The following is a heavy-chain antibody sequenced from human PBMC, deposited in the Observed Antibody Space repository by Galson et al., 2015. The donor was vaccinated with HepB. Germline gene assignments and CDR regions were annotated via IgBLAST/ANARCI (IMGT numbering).Heavy chain of an antibody. J-gene: IGHJ4*02. CDR2: INSDGSTT. CDR3: ARVGGSGSYSQYYFDY. Sequence: SLRLSCAASGFTFTNYWMHWVRQAPGKGLVWVSRINSDGSTTSYADSVKGRFTISRDNAKNTLYLQMNSLRAEDTAVYYCARVGGSGSYSQYYFDYWGQGTLVTVSS. D-gene: IGHD3-10*01. V-gene: IGHV3-74*01. CDR1: GFTFTNYW.